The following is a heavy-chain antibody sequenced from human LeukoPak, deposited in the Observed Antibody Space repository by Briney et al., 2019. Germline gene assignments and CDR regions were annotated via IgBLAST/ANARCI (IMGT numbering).Heavy chain of an antibody. D-gene: IGHD2-21*02. CDR3: ARPSPDYAFDI. V-gene: IGHV4-59*01. CDR2: IYYSGST. CDR1: GGSISSYY. J-gene: IGHJ3*02. Sequence: SETLSLTCTVSGGSISSYYWSWIRQPPGKGLEWIGYIYYSGSTNYNPSLKSRITISVDTSKNQFSLRLSSVTAADTAVYYCARPSPDYAFDIWGQGTMVTVSS.